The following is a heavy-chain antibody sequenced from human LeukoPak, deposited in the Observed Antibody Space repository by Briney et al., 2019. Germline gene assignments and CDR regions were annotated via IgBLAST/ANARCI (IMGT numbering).Heavy chain of an antibody. D-gene: IGHD2/OR15-2a*01. J-gene: IGHJ4*02. CDR3: AAPTKNTFPPEY. CDR1: GYTFTSYG. Sequence: ASVKVSCKASGYTFTSYGISWVRQAPGQGLEWMGWISAYNGNTNYAQKLQGRVTMTTDTSTSTAYMEVRSLRSDDTAVYYCAAPTKNTFPPEYWGQGTLVAVSS. V-gene: IGHV1-18*01. CDR2: ISAYNGNT.